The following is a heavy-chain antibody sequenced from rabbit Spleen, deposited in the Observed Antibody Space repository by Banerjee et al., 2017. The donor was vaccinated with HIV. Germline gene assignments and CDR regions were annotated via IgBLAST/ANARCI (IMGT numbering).Heavy chain of an antibody. V-gene: IGHV1S45*01. J-gene: IGHJ3*01. CDR2: INAATGKP. CDR1: GFDFSGYG. D-gene: IGHD1-1*01. Sequence: QEQLKESGGGLVTPGGTLKLSCKASGFDFSGYGMSWVRQAPGKGLEWIACINAATGKPVYATWAKGRFTISRTSSTTVTLRMTSLTAADRAAYFCARDLVGVIGWNFYLWGQGTLVTVS. CDR3: ARDLVGVIGWNFYL.